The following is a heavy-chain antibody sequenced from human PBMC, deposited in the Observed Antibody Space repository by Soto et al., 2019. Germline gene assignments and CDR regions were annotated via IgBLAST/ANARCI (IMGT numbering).Heavy chain of an antibody. J-gene: IGHJ4*02. CDR1: GDSISSYY. D-gene: IGHD3-22*01. Sequence: QVQLQESGPGLVKPSETLSLTCTVSGDSISSYYWGWIRQPPGKGLEWIGYIYYSGSTNYNPSLKSRVTISVDTSKNHFSLKLSSVTAADTAVYYCARSRGGYFYYWGQGTLVTVSS. CDR3: ARSRGGYFYY. V-gene: IGHV4-59*01. CDR2: IYYSGST.